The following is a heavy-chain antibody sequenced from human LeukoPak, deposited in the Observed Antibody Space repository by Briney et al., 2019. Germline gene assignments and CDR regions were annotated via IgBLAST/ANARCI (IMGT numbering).Heavy chain of an antibody. J-gene: IGHJ4*02. CDR3: ARARSGWSFFDY. Sequence: GASVKVSCKASGYTFTSYAMHWVRQAPGQRLEWMGWINAGNGNTKYSQKFQGRVTITRDTSASTAYMELSSLRSDDTAVYYCARARSGWSFFDYWGQGTLVTVSS. CDR1: GYTFTSYA. CDR2: INAGNGNT. D-gene: IGHD6-19*01. V-gene: IGHV1-3*01.